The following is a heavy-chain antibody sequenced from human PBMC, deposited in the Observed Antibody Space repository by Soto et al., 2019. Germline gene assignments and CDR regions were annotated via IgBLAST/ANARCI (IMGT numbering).Heavy chain of an antibody. CDR2: IYHSGST. CDR1: GGSISSGGYS. D-gene: IGHD3-16*01. V-gene: IGHV4-30-2*01. CDR3: ARGGGNTFDY. Sequence: QLQLQESGSGLVKPSQTLSLTCAVSGGSISSGGYSWSWIRQPPGKGLEWIGYIYHSGSTYYNPSLXXRGTLSVDRSKTQFSLKLSSGTAADTAVYYCARGGGNTFDYWGQGTLVTVSS. J-gene: IGHJ4*02.